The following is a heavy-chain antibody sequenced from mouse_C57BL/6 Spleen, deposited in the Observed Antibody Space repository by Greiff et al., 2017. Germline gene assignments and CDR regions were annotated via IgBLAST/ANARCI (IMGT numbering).Heavy chain of an antibody. CDR2: IWNGGST. J-gene: IGHJ2*01. V-gene: IGHV2-2*01. CDR1: GFSLTSYG. CDR3: ARNTHYFDY. Sequence: VQLQQSGPGLVQPSQSLSITCTVSGFSLTSYGVHWVRQSPGKGLEWLGVIWNGGSTDYNAAFISRLSISKDNSKSQVFFKMNSLQADDTAIYYSARNTHYFDYWGQGTTLTVSS.